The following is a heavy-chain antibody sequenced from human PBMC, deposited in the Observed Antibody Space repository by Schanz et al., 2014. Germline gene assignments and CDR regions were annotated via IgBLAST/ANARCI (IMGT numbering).Heavy chain of an antibody. Sequence: QVQLQESGPGLVKPSETLSLTCSVSGGSINNFYWGWIRQSPGKGLEWIGYIYSSGIPTYNPSLKSRVSLTAESTKNQFSLILTSVTAADTAVYYCARSPGDFPGWFDSWGQGTLVTVSS. CDR1: GGSINNFY. D-gene: IGHD4-17*01. CDR3: ARSPGDFPGWFDS. J-gene: IGHJ5*01. CDR2: IYSSGIP. V-gene: IGHV4-59*12.